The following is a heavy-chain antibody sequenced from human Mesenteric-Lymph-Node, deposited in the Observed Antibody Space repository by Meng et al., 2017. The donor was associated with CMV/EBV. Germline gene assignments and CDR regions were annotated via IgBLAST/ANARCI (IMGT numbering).Heavy chain of an antibody. J-gene: IGHJ4*02. CDR2: INSDGSST. Sequence: ESLKISCAASGFTFRSYWMHWVRQVPGKGLVWVSRINSDGSSTTYADSVKGRFTISRDNAKNTVHLQMDSLRAEDTAVYYCARAFSTSGSLKAYWGQGTLVTVSS. CDR1: GFTFRSYW. CDR3: ARAFSTSGSLKAY. V-gene: IGHV3-74*01. D-gene: IGHD3-10*01.